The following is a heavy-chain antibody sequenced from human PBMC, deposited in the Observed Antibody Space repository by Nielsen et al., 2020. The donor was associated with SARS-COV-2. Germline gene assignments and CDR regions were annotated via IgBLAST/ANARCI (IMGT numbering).Heavy chain of an antibody. Sequence: ASVKVSCKASGYTFTSYGISWVRQAPGQGLEWMGWISGYNGDKNYAQKFQGRVTMTTDTSTSTAYMELRSLTSDDTAVYYCATERSGVVPGPMGIGMWYSYYYMDVWGKGTTVTVSS. CDR2: ISGYNGDK. CDR1: GYTFTSYG. V-gene: IGHV1-18*04. CDR3: ATERSGVVPGPMGIGMWYSYYYMDV. J-gene: IGHJ6*03. D-gene: IGHD2-2*01.